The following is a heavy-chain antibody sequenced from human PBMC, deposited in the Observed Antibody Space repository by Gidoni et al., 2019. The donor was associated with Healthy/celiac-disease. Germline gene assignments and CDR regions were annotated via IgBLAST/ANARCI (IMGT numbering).Heavy chain of an antibody. CDR1: GLPFSGYS. J-gene: IGHJ4*02. Sequence: EVQPVESGGGLVKPGGSLRISCDASGLPFSGYSMNWARQATGKGLEWVSSISSSSRYIYYADSVKGRFTISRDNAKNSLYLQMNSLRAEDTAVYYCAIVLVGTAMVIDYWGQGTLVTVSS. CDR2: ISSSSRYI. D-gene: IGHD5-18*01. CDR3: AIVLVGTAMVIDY. V-gene: IGHV3-21*01.